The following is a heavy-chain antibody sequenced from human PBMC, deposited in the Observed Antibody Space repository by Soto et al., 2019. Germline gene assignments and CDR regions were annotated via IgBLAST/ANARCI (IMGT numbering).Heavy chain of an antibody. D-gene: IGHD1-26*01. CDR2: ISGSGGST. CDR1: GFTFSSYA. Sequence: GGSLRLSCAASGFTFSSYAMSWVRQAPGKGLEWVPAISGSGGSTYYADSVKGRFTISRDNSKNTLYLQMNSLRAEDTAVYYCAKDWRISGAFDIWGQGTMVTVSS. V-gene: IGHV3-23*01. J-gene: IGHJ3*02. CDR3: AKDWRISGAFDI.